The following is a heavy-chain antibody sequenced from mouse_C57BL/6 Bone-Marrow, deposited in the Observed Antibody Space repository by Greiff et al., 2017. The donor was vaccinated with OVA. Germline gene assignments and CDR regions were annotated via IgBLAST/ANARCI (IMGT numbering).Heavy chain of an antibody. Sequence: QVQLKQPGAELVKPGASVKVSCKASGYTFTSYWIHWVKQRPGQGLEWIGRIHPSDSDTNYNQKFKGKATLTVDKSSSTAYMQLSSLTSEDSAVYYCAIYYSNYVAMDYWGQGTSVTVSS. J-gene: IGHJ4*01. CDR3: AIYYSNYVAMDY. CDR2: IHPSDSDT. V-gene: IGHV1-74*01. CDR1: GYTFTSYW. D-gene: IGHD2-5*01.